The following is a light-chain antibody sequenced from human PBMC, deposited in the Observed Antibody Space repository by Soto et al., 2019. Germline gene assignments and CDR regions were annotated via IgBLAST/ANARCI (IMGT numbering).Light chain of an antibody. CDR2: KAS. V-gene: IGKV1-5*03. Sequence: DIQMTQSPSPLSGSVGDRVTITCRASQTISSWLAWYQQKPGKAPRPLIYKASTLKSGVPSRFSGSGSGTECTLTISSLQPDDFATYYCQHYNSYSEALGQGTKVDIK. CDR1: QTISSW. J-gene: IGKJ1*01. CDR3: QHYNSYSEA.